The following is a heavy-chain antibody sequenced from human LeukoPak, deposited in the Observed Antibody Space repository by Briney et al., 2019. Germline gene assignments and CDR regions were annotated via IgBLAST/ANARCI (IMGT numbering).Heavy chain of an antibody. Sequence: PGGSLRLSCAAAGFTFSNYWMNWVRQAPGKGLVWVSRINSDGSSTSYADSVKGRFTISRDNAKNTLYLQMNSLRAEDTAVYYCARLREIPVFGVVTKSTSYFDYWGQGTLVTVS. CDR1: GFTFSNYW. CDR3: ARLREIPVFGVVTKSTSYFDY. J-gene: IGHJ4*02. V-gene: IGHV3-74*01. D-gene: IGHD3-3*01. CDR2: INSDGSST.